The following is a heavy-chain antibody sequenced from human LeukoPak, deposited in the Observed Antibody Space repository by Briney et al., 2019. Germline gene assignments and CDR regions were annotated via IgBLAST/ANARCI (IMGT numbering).Heavy chain of an antibody. CDR3: AKASDYNNYFDY. CDR2: VSGNGRST. V-gene: IGHV3-23*01. Sequence: GGSLRLSCAASGFTFSRYAMSWLGQAPGRGRAWVSSVSGNGRSTFYADSVKGPFTISSDSSKNTLYLQMSSLRAEDTALYYCAKASDYNNYFDYWGRGTLVSVSS. CDR1: GFTFSRYA. J-gene: IGHJ4*02. D-gene: IGHD6-25*01.